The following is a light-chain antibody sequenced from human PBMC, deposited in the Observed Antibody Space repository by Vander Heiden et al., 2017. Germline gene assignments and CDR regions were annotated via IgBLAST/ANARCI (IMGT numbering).Light chain of an antibody. J-gene: IGLJ2*01. Sequence: QSVLTQPTPASGTPGQRVTISCSGSSSNIGSNYVYWYQQLPGTAPKLLIYRNNQRPSGVPDRFSGSKSGTSASLAISGLRSEDEADYYCAAWDDSLSGVVFGGGTKLTVL. CDR3: AAWDDSLSGVV. CDR1: SSNIGSNY. CDR2: RNN. V-gene: IGLV1-47*01.